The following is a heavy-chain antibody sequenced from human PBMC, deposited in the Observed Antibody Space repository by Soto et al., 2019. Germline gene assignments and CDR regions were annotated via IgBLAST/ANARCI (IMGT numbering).Heavy chain of an antibody. D-gene: IGHD3-9*01. CDR2: INPSGGST. J-gene: IGHJ3*02. CDR3: ARVIGRYFDAFDI. V-gene: IGHV1-46*01. Sequence: GASVKVSCKASGYTFTSYYMHWVRQAPGQGLEWMGIINPSGGSTSYAQKFQGRVTVTRDTSTSTVYMELSSLRSGDTAVYYCARVIGRYFDAFDIWGQGTMVTVS. CDR1: GYTFTSYY.